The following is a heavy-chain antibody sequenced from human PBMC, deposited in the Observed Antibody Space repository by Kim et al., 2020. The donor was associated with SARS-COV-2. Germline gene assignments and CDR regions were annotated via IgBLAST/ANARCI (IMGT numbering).Heavy chain of an antibody. CDR3: ARVGDPITIMDWFDP. Sequence: ASVKVSCKASGYTFTGYYMHWVRQAPGQGLEWMGWINPNSGGTNYAQKFQGRVTMTRDTSISTAYMELSRLRSDDTAVYYCARVGDPITIMDWFDPWGQGTLVTVSS. D-gene: IGHD3-9*01. CDR2: INPNSGGT. CDR1: GYTFTGYY. J-gene: IGHJ5*02. V-gene: IGHV1-2*02.